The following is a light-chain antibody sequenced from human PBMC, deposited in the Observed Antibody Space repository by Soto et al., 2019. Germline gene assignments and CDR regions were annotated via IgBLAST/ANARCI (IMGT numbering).Light chain of an antibody. CDR1: RSVSTN. J-gene: IGKJ4*01. CDR2: GAS. V-gene: IGKV3-15*01. CDR3: QQYDKSRPPVT. Sequence: DIILTQSPAIVSVSPGERATLSCRASRSVSTNLAWYQHKHGQAPRLLIYGASTRVTDIPARFSGSGSGTDFTITINYLKSEDFGVYYCQQYDKSRPPVTFGGGTQVEI.